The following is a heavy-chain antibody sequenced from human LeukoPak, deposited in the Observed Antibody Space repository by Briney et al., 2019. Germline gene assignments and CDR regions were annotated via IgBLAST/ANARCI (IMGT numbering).Heavy chain of an antibody. J-gene: IGHJ4*02. CDR1: GGSISSYY. CDR3: ARGPTLFYCSSTSCSMPPFGD. Sequence: KASETLSLTCTVSGGSISSYYWSWIRQPAGKGLEWIGRIYTSGSTNYNPSLKSRVTMSVDTSKNQFSLQLSSVTAADTAVYYCARGPTLFYCSSTSCSMPPFGDWGQGTLVTVSS. CDR2: IYTSGST. V-gene: IGHV4-4*07. D-gene: IGHD2-2*01.